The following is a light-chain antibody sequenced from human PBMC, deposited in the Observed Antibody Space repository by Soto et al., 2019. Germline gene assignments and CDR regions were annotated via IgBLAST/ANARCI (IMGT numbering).Light chain of an antibody. J-gene: IGKJ4*01. CDR1: QSVNTN. V-gene: IGKV3-15*01. CDR2: RIS. CDR3: QQHNDWPLT. Sequence: EIVMTQSPATLSVSPGETATLSCRASQSVNTNLAWYQQKAGQAPRILIYRISTRATGIPAGFSGGGSGTECTLTINSLQSEDFAVYYCQQHNDWPLTFGGGTKVEIK.